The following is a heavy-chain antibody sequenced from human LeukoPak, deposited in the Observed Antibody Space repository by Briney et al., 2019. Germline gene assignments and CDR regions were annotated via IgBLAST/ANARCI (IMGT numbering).Heavy chain of an antibody. D-gene: IGHD3-3*01. V-gene: IGHV4-30-2*01. Sequence: SETLSLTCAVYGGSFSGYSWSWIRQPPGKGLEWIGYIYHSGSTYYNPSLKSRVTISVDRSKNQFSLKLSSVTAADTAVYYCARGSDFWSGQTHYFDYWGQGTLVTVSS. J-gene: IGHJ4*02. CDR3: ARGSDFWSGQTHYFDY. CDR2: IYHSGST. CDR1: GGSFSGYS.